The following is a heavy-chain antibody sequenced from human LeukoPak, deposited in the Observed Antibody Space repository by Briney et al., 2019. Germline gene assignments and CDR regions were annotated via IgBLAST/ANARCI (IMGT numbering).Heavy chain of an antibody. V-gene: IGHV3-21*01. Sequence: GGSLRLPCAASGFTFSSYSMNWVRQAPGKGLEWVSSISSSSSYIYYADSVKGRFTISRDNAKNSLYLQMNSLRAEDTAVYYCARGDSSGWYVIYSFDYWGQGTLVTVSS. CDR3: ARGDSSGWYVIYSFDY. CDR2: ISSSSSYI. D-gene: IGHD6-19*01. CDR1: GFTFSSYS. J-gene: IGHJ4*02.